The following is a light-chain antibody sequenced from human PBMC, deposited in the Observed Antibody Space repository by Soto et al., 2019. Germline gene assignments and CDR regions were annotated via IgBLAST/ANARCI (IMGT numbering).Light chain of an antibody. Sequence: FVLTQSPGTLSLSPGERATLSCRASQSVSSSYLAWYQQKPGQAPRLLIYGASSRATGIPDRFSGSGSGTDFTLTISRLEPEDFAVYYCQQYGSTFGQGTRLEIK. CDR1: QSVSSSY. CDR2: GAS. V-gene: IGKV3-20*01. J-gene: IGKJ5*01. CDR3: QQYGST.